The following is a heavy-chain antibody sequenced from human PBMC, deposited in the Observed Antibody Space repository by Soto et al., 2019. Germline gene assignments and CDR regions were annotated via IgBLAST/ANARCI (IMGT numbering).Heavy chain of an antibody. CDR1: GGTFDTSA. Sequence: QVQLVQSGAEVKKPGSSVRVSCKTSGGTFDTSAITWVRQAPGEGLEWMGGILPMFGTPNYAQKFQGRVTFTADKLTATVYMELNSLTSEDTAVCYCARDRRGNYHAPPSWGQGTLVTVSS. V-gene: IGHV1-69*06. J-gene: IGHJ5*02. D-gene: IGHD3-10*01. CDR3: ARDRRGNYHAPPS. CDR2: ILPMFGTP.